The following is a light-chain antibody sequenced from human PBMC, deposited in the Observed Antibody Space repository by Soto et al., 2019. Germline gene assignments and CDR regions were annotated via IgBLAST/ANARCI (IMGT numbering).Light chain of an antibody. CDR2: RAS. CDR3: QQYNNWPYT. V-gene: IGKV3-15*01. J-gene: IGKJ2*01. Sequence: EIVMTQSPATLSVSPGGSATLSCRASQHVSSNFSWYRQQPGQAPTLLIYRASTRATGIPARFSSGGSGTLFTLTISSLQSEDFAVYYCQQYNNWPYTFGQGTKLDIK. CDR1: QHVSSN.